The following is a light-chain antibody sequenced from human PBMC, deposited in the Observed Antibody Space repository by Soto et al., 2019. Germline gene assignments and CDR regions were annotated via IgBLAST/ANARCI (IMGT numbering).Light chain of an antibody. J-gene: IGKJ5*01. CDR1: QRVSNN. CDR2: GAS. Sequence: ETVMTQSPATLSASPGERATLSCRASQRVSNNLAWYQQKPGQAPRLLIYGASTRATGIPARFSGSGSGTDFTLTISSLQSEDFALYYCQQYNSWPPITFGQGTRLEIE. CDR3: QQYNSWPPIT. V-gene: IGKV3D-15*01.